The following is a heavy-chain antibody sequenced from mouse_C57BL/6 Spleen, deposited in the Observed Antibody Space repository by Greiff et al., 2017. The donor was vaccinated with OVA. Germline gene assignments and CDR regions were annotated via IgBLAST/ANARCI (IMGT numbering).Heavy chain of an antibody. Sequence: DVMLVESGGGLVKPGGSLKLSCAASGFTFSSYAMSWVRQTPEKRLEWVATISDGGSYTYYPDNVKGRFTISRDNAKNNLYLQMSHLKSEDTAMYYCAREEYYSNYIDYWGQGTTLTVSS. D-gene: IGHD2-5*01. CDR1: GFTFSSYA. CDR2: ISDGGSYT. CDR3: AREEYYSNYIDY. V-gene: IGHV5-4*01. J-gene: IGHJ2*01.